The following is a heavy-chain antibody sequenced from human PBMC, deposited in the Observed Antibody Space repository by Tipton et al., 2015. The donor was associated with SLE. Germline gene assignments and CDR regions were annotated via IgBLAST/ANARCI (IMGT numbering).Heavy chain of an antibody. D-gene: IGHD3-10*01. V-gene: IGHV4-59*01. CDR2: IYYSGST. J-gene: IGHJ6*03. CDR3: ARDHLPGGYYYYMDV. CDR1: DDSISNYY. Sequence: TLSLTCTVSDDSISNYYWSWIRQPPGKGLEWIGYIYYSGSTNYNPSLKSRVTISVDTSKNQFSLKLSSVTAADTAVYYCARDHLPGGYYYYMDVWGKGTTVTVSS.